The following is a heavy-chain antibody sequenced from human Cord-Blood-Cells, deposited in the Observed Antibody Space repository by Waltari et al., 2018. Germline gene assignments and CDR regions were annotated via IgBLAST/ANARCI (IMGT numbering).Heavy chain of an antibody. CDR2: IYHSGST. D-gene: IGHD7-27*01. Sequence: QVQLQESGPGLVKPSETLSLTCAVSGYSISSGYYWGWIRQPPGKGLEWIGSIYHSGSTYYHPSLKRRVTISVDTSKNQFPLKLSSVTAADTAVYYWARVGPKLGIAYWGQGTLVTVSS. CDR3: ARVGPKLGIAY. V-gene: IGHV4-38-2*01. J-gene: IGHJ4*02. CDR1: GYSISSGYY.